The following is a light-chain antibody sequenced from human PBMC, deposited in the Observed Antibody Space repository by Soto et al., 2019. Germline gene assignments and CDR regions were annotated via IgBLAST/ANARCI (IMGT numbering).Light chain of an antibody. CDR1: QRVSSN. J-gene: IGKJ2*01. Sequence: EIVMTQSPATLSVSPGERATLSCRASQRVSSNLAWYQQKPGQAPRLLIYGASTRATGIPARFSGSGSGTEFTLTIRSLQSEDFAVYYCQQYNNWPVTFGQGTKLEIK. CDR3: QQYNNWPVT. V-gene: IGKV3-15*01. CDR2: GAS.